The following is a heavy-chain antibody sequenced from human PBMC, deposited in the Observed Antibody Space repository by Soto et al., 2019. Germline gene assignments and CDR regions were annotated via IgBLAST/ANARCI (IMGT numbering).Heavy chain of an antibody. CDR2: ISGSGGGST. CDR3: AKGSAGGYSYAEWYFDF. V-gene: IGHV3-23*01. CDR1: GLIFSSYA. Sequence: EVQLLESGGGLVQPGGSLRLSCAASGLIFSSYAMTWVRQAPGKGLEWVSAISGSGGGSTYYADSVRGRFTISRDNSKNTLYLQMNNLRAEDTAVYYCAKGSAGGYSYAEWYFDFWGQGTLVTVSS. D-gene: IGHD5-18*01. J-gene: IGHJ4*02.